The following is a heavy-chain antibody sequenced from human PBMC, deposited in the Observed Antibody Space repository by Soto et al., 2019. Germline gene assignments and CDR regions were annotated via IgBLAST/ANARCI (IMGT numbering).Heavy chain of an antibody. J-gene: IGHJ4*02. CDR1: GDSISKSGYY. CDR2: IYYSGST. CDR3: PRSRGVTNTRRPYYFHS. V-gene: IGHV4-31*11. Sequence: SETLSLTCAVSGDSISKSGYYWSWIRQNQGKALEWIGYIYYSGSTFYNPSLKSRVSISLDTSKNQLSLTLTSVTVADTAVYYCPRSRGVTNTRRPYYFHSWGQGTLVTVSS. D-gene: IGHD4-17*01.